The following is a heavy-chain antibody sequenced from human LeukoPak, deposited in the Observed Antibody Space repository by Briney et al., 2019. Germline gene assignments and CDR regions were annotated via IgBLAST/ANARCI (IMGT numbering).Heavy chain of an antibody. CDR3: ASLQANYYYYYMDV. V-gene: IGHV4-34*01. Sequence: SETLSLTCAVDAGSFSGYYWSWIRQPPGKGLEWIGEINHSGSTNYNPSLKSRVTISVDTSKNQFSLKLSSVTAADTAVYYCASLQANYYYYYMDVWGKGTTVTVSS. D-gene: IGHD4-11*01. CDR1: AGSFSGYY. CDR2: INHSGST. J-gene: IGHJ6*03.